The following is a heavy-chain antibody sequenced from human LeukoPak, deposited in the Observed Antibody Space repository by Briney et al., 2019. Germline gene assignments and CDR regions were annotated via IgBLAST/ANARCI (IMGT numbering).Heavy chain of an antibody. D-gene: IGHD3-22*01. CDR2: IYSGGST. CDR1: GFTVSSNY. Sequence: PGGSLRLSCAASGFTVSSNYMSWVRRAPGKGLEWVSVIYSGGSTYYADSVKGRFTISRDNSKNTLYLQMNSLRAEDTAVYYCAGTPYYYDSSGYYYWGQGTLVTVSS. CDR3: AGTPYYYDSSGYYY. J-gene: IGHJ4*02. V-gene: IGHV3-53*01.